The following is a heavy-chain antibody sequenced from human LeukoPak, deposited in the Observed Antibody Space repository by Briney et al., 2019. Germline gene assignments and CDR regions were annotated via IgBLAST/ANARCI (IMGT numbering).Heavy chain of an antibody. D-gene: IGHD6-13*01. J-gene: IGHJ4*02. CDR2: ISWNSGSI. Sequence: PGGSLRLSCAASGFTFDDYAMPWVRQAPGKGLEWVSGISWNSGSIGYADSVKGRFTISRDNAKNSLYLQMNSLRAEDTALYYCAKVIAAAGTDWGQGTLVTVSS. CDR1: GFTFDDYA. CDR3: AKVIAAAGTD. V-gene: IGHV3-9*01.